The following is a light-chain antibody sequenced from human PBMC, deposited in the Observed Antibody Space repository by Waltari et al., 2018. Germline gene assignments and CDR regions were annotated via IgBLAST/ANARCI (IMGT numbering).Light chain of an antibody. J-gene: IGLJ2*01. Sequence: QSAMTQPRSVYGSPGQSVTSSCTGTSSDVGDYTYVSWYQQHPDKAPKLMIYDVTKRPSGVPDRFSGSKSGNTASLTISGLQAEDEADYYCCSYAGRYTFDVVFGGGTKLTVL. CDR2: DVT. V-gene: IGLV2-11*01. CDR3: CSYAGRYTFDVV. CDR1: SSDVGDYTY.